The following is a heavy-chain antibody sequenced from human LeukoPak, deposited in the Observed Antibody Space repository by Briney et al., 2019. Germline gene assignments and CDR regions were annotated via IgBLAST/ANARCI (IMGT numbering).Heavy chain of an antibody. CDR3: ARSSNWGVDSGYDPFDY. V-gene: IGHV5-51*01. J-gene: IGHJ4*02. Sequence: GESLKISCKGSGYIFTSYWIGWVRQMPGKGLEWMGIIYPGDSDTRYSPSFQGQVTISADKSISTAYLQWSSLKASDTAMYYCARSSNWGVDSGYDPFDYWGQGTLVTVSS. CDR2: IYPGDSDT. CDR1: GYIFTSYW. D-gene: IGHD5-12*01.